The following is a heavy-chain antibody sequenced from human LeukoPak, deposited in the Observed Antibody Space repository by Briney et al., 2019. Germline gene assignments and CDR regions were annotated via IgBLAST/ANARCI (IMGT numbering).Heavy chain of an antibody. V-gene: IGHV4-59*12. D-gene: IGHD3-10*01. Sequence: SETLSLTCTVSGGSINSYYWSWIRQPPGKGLEWIGYIYYSGSTNYNPSLKSRVTISVDTSKNQFSLRLSSVTAADTAVFYCARLQRLWFGEFLRGYFDHWGQGILVIVSA. CDR2: IYYSGST. CDR1: GGSINSYY. CDR3: ARLQRLWFGEFLRGYFDH. J-gene: IGHJ4*02.